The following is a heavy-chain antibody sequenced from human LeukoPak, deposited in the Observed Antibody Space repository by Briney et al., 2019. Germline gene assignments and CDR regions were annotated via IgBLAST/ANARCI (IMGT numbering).Heavy chain of an antibody. V-gene: IGHV4-31*03. CDR1: GGSISSGGYY. Sequence: PSETLSLTCTVSGGSISSGGYYWSWIRQHPGKGLEWIGYIYYSGSTYYNPSLKSRVTISVDTSKNQFSLKLSSVTAADTAVYYCASNGNTYCSGGSCYDSSLLSWGQGTLVTVSS. J-gene: IGHJ5*02. CDR2: IYYSGST. CDR3: ASNGNTYCSGGSCYDSSLLS. D-gene: IGHD2-15*01.